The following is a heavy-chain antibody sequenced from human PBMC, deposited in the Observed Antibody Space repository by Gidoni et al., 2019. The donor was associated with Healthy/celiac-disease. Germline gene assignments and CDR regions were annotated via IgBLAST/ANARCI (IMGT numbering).Heavy chain of an antibody. CDR2: ISGSGGST. CDR3: AKDLGGYYGDPFDY. D-gene: IGHD4-17*01. Sequence: EVQLLESGGGLVQPGGSLRLPCDASGFPFRSYAMSWVRQAPGTGLEWVSAISGSGGSTYYADSVKGRFTISRDNSKNTLYLQMNSLRAEDTAVYYCAKDLGGYYGDPFDYWGQGTLVTVSS. V-gene: IGHV3-23*01. J-gene: IGHJ4*02. CDR1: GFPFRSYA.